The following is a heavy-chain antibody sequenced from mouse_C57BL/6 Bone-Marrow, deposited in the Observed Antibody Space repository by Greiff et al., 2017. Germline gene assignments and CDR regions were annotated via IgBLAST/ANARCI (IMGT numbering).Heavy chain of an antibody. D-gene: IGHD1-1*01. V-gene: IGHV1-53*01. J-gene: IGHJ1*03. CDR2: INPSNGGT. CDR3: ARRDYGSSYWYFDV. CDR1: GYTFTSYW. Sequence: QVQLQQPGTELVKPGASVKLSCKASGYTFTSYWMHWVKQRPGQGLEWIGNINPSNGGTNYNEKFKSKATLTVAKSSSTAYMQLSSLTSEDSAVYYCARRDYGSSYWYFDVWGTGTTVTVSS.